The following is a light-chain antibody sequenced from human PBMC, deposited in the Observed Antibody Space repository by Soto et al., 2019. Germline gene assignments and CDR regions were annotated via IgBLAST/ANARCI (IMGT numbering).Light chain of an antibody. CDR3: QQYGTSPLVT. CDR1: QSVSSSY. CDR2: GAS. Sequence: EIVLTQSPGTLSLSPGERATLSCRASQSVSSSYLAWYQQKPGQAPRLLIYGASSRATGIPDRFSGSGSGTDFTLTISRLEPEDFAFYYCQQYGTSPLVTFGQGTRLEIK. V-gene: IGKV3-20*01. J-gene: IGKJ5*01.